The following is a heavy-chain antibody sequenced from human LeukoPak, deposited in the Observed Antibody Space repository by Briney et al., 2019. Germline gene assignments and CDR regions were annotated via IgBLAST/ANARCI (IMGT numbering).Heavy chain of an antibody. CDR2: IYYSGST. J-gene: IGHJ4*02. D-gene: IGHD6-19*01. V-gene: IGHV4-59*08. CDR3: ARGTLAVAGIFDY. CDR1: GGSINSYY. Sequence: SETLSLTCIVSGGSINSYYWSWIRQAPGKGVEWIGFIYYSGSTDYNPSLKSRVTISVDTSKNQFSLRLTSVTATDTAVYYCARGTLAVAGIFDYWGQGILVTVSS.